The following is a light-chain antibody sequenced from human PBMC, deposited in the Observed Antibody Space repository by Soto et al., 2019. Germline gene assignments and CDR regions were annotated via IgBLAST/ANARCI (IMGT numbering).Light chain of an antibody. CDR2: AAS. V-gene: IGKV1-39*01. Sequence: DIQMTQSPSSLSSSVGDIVTITCRASQSISSYLNWYQQKPGKAPKLLISAASSLQSGVPSRFSGSGSGTDFTLTISSLQPEDFATYYCQQSYSSLHTFGQGTKVDIK. CDR1: QSISSY. CDR3: QQSYSSLHT. J-gene: IGKJ1*01.